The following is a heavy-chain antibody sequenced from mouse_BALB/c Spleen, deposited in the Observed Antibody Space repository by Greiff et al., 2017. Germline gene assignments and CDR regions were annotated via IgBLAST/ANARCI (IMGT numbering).Heavy chain of an antibody. Sequence: EVMLVESGGGLVKPGGSLKLSCAASGFTFSSYTMSWVRQTPEKRLEWVATISSGGSYTYYPDSVKGRFTISRDNAKNNLYLQMSSLKSEDTAMYYCASGRVTTGLFAYWGQGTLVTVSA. CDR1: GFTFSSYT. D-gene: IGHD2-1*01. V-gene: IGHV5-6-4*01. CDR2: ISSGGSYT. CDR3: ASGRVTTGLFAY. J-gene: IGHJ3*01.